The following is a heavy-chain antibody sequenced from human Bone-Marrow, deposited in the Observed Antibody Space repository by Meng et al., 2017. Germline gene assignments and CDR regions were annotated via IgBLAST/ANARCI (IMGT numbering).Heavy chain of an antibody. CDR2: INPNSGGT. D-gene: IGHD3-22*01. Sequence: ASVKVSCKASGYTFTGYYMHWVRQAPGQGLEWMGWINPNSGGTNYAQKFQGRVTMTRDTSISTAYMELSRLRSDDTAVYYCARVGGYYDSSGDPNWFDPWGQGTLVTVSS. CDR3: ARVGGYYDSSGDPNWFDP. CDR1: GYTFTGYY. V-gene: IGHV1-2*02. J-gene: IGHJ5*02.